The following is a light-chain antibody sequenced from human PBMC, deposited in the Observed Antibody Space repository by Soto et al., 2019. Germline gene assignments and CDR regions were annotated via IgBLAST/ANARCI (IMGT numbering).Light chain of an antibody. V-gene: IGKV1-5*03. Sequence: IQMTQSPSTLSASVGDRVTITCRASQSISIWLAWYQQKPGKAPKILIYNASSLESGVPSRFSGSGSGTEFTLTISSLQPDDFATYFCQQYSTYTPRTFGQGTKVDIK. CDR3: QQYSTYTPRT. CDR2: NAS. CDR1: QSISIW. J-gene: IGKJ1*01.